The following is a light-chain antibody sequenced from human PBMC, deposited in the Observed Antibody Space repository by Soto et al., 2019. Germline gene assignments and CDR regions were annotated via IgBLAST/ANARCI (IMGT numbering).Light chain of an antibody. CDR1: QSVSNY. CDR3: HHDGRSRSFT. CDR2: DAS. J-gene: IGKJ5*01. V-gene: IGKV3-11*01. Sequence: ENLLVGYQGTLALSPKEKNSLAWGKSQSVSNYLAWYQQKPGQAPRLLIYDASTRATGIPARFSGSGSGTDFTLSTSSLGHEGFAVGYGHHDGRSRSFTFGQGTRLEIK.